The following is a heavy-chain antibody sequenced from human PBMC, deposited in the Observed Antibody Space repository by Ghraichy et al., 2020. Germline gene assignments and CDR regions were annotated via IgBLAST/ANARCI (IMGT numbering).Heavy chain of an antibody. Sequence: SETLSLTCAVSGGSISSGGYSWSWIRQPPGKGLEWIGYIYHSGSTYYNPSLKSRVTISVDRSKNQFSLKLSSVTAADTAVYYCARGGYYYGSGSYPHKFDPWGQGTLVTVSS. D-gene: IGHD3-10*01. CDR2: IYHSGST. V-gene: IGHV4-30-2*01. CDR3: ARGGYYYGSGSYPHKFDP. J-gene: IGHJ5*02. CDR1: GGSISSGGYS.